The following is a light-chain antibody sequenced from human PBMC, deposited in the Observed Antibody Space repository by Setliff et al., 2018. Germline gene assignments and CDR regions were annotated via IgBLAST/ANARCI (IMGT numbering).Light chain of an antibody. Sequence: QSALTQPPSASGSPGQSVTISCTGTSSDVGGYNYVSWYQQHPGKAPKLMIYEVSNRPSGVSNRFSGSKSGNTASLTISGLQAEDEADYYCSSYTSSSTSYVFGIGTKV. CDR2: EVS. J-gene: IGLJ1*01. V-gene: IGLV2-14*01. CDR3: SSYTSSSTSYV. CDR1: SSDVGGYNY.